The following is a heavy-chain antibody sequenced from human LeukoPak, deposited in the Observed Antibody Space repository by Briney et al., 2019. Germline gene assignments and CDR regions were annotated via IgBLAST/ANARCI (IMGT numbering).Heavy chain of an antibody. D-gene: IGHD3-22*01. CDR3: AKGSLVYDSSGYLSP. V-gene: IGHV3-23*01. CDR2: ISGSGDRT. Sequence: GGSLRLSCAASGFTFSNYAMSWVRQAPGKGLEWVSVISGSGDRTYYADSVKGRFTISKDNSMNTEYLQMKSLRVEDTAVYYCAKGSLVYDSSGYLSPWGQGTLVTVSS. J-gene: IGHJ4*02. CDR1: GFTFSNYA.